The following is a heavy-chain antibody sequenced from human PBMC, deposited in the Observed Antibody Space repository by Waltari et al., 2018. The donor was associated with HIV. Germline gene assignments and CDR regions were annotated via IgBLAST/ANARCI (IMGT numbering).Heavy chain of an antibody. CDR1: GGTLSRYA. CDR2: IIPIFGTA. D-gene: IGHD5-18*01. V-gene: IGHV1-69*01. CDR3: AREYLRGSRVDTALYYYGMDV. J-gene: IGHJ6*02. Sequence: QVQLVQSGAEVTKPGSSVKVSCKASGGTLSRYAISWGRQPPGQGLEWMGGIIPIFGTANYAQKFQGRVTITADESTSTAYMELSSLRSEDTAVYYCAREYLRGSRVDTALYYYGMDVWGQGTTVTVSS.